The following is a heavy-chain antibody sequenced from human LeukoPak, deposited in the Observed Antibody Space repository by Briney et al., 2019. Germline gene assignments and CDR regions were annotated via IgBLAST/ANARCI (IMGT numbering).Heavy chain of an antibody. Sequence: PGGSLRLSCAASGFNFASNWMHWVRQTPGKGLVWVSRINSGGSGTSYADSVEGRFTISRDNAKNTLYLQMNSLRAEDTAVYYCAREGDILTGYDYWGQGTLVTVSS. D-gene: IGHD3-9*01. V-gene: IGHV3-74*01. CDR1: GFNFASNW. CDR3: AREGDILTGYDY. J-gene: IGHJ4*02. CDR2: INSGGSGT.